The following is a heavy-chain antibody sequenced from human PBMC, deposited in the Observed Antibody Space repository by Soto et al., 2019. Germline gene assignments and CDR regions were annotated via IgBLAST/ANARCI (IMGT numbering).Heavy chain of an antibody. CDR1: GFTFSHYS. J-gene: IGHJ4*02. Sequence: QVQLVESGGGLVKPGESLRLSCAASGFTFSHYSMTWIRQAPGKGLEWVSYISSSGSYTNYADSLQGRFIVSRDSARNSFFLQMHRLRADDPAVYYCAREQSGRRSLDSWGQGTLVTVSS. CDR3: AREQSGRRSLDS. CDR2: ISSSGSYT. V-gene: IGHV3-11*06. D-gene: IGHD1-26*01.